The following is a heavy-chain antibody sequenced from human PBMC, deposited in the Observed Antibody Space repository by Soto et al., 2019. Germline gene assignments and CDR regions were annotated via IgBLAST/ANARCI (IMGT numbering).Heavy chain of an antibody. D-gene: IGHD6-19*01. CDR1: GFTFSSYA. J-gene: IGHJ3*02. CDR3: AKDRDSSGWYAYDAFDI. Sequence: GGSLRLSCAASGFTFSSYAMSWVRQAPGKGLEWVSAISGSGGSTYYADSVKGRFTISRDNSKNTLYLQMNSLRAEDTAVYYCAKDRDSSGWYAYDAFDIWGQGTMVTVSS. CDR2: ISGSGGST. V-gene: IGHV3-23*01.